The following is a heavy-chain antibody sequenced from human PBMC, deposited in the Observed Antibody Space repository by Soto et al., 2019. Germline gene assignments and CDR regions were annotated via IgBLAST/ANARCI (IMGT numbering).Heavy chain of an antibody. CDR2: IYYSGGI. D-gene: IGHD5-12*01. CDR1: GGSISSYY. CDR3: ARRGYIGYDDY. J-gene: IGHJ4*02. Sequence: QVQLQESGPGLVKPSETLSLTCTVSGGSISSYYWSWIRQPPGKGLEWIGYIYYSGGINYNPFLKGRSTISVDTSKNQFSLKLSSVTSADTAVYYCARRGYIGYDDYWGQGTLVTVSS. V-gene: IGHV4-59*08.